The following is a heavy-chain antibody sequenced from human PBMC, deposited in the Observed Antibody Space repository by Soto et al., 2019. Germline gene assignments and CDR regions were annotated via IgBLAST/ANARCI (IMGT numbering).Heavy chain of an antibody. CDR1: GGSITSGSFY. Sequence: PSETLSLTCTVSGGSITSGSFYWGWVRHSPGKGLEWIGSIYYSGSVFYNPSLESRVTISADVSRDHFSLNLTSVTAADTAVYYCARHGTALTAVNWFVSWGHGTLVTVSS. D-gene: IGHD2-21*02. V-gene: IGHV4-39*01. CDR3: ARHGTALTAVNWFVS. CDR2: IYYSGSV. J-gene: IGHJ5*01.